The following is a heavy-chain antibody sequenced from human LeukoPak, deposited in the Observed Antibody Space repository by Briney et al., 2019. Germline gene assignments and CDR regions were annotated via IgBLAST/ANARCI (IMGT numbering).Heavy chain of an antibody. CDR2: ISYDGSNK. J-gene: IGHJ4*02. V-gene: IGHV3-30-3*01. Sequence: GGSLRLSCAASGFTFSSYAMHWVRQAPGKGLEWVAVISYDGSNKYYADSVKGRFTISRDNSKNTLYLQMNSLRAEDTAVYYCARPSSGGRYFDWLLPTFDYWGQGTLVTVSS. CDR3: ARPSSGGRYFDWLLPTFDY. CDR1: GFTFSSYA. D-gene: IGHD3-9*01.